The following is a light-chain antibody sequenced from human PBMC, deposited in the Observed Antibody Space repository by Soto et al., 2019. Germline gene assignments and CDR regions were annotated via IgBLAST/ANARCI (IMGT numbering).Light chain of an antibody. Sequence: DIQMTQSPSAMSASVGDRVTITCRASQDIMNFLAWFQQKPGKVPKRLIYAASSLQSGVPSRFSGSGSGTEFTLTIEGLQPEDFGCDSCQQHIHYSVTFGLGTKVEV. J-gene: IGKJ1*01. CDR1: QDIMNF. CDR2: AAS. CDR3: QQHIHYSVT. V-gene: IGKV1-17*03.